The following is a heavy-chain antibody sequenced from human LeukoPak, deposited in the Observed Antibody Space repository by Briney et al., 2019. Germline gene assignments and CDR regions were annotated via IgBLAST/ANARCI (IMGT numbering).Heavy chain of an antibody. CDR2: INPNSGGT. V-gene: IGHV1-2*02. J-gene: IGHJ6*02. D-gene: IGHD6-13*01. CDR1: GYTFTGYY. CDR3: ARAPSPIAAAGYYYYYGMDV. Sequence: ASVKVSCEASGYTFTGYYMHWVRQAPGQGLEWMGWINPNSGGTNYAQKFQGRVTMTRDTSISTAYMELSRLRSDDTAVYYCARAPSPIAAAGYYYYYGMDVWGQGTTVTVSS.